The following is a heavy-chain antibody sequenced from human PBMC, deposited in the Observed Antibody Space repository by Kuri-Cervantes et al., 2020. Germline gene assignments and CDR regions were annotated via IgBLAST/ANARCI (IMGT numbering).Heavy chain of an antibody. D-gene: IGHD2-8*01. CDR1: GGSISSSSYY. CDR3: ARRMGTYYGMDV. J-gene: IGHJ6*02. CDR2: IYYSGST. V-gene: IGHV4-39*07. Sequence: SETLSLTCTVSGGSISSSSYYWGWIRQPPGKGLEWIGSIYYSGSTYYNPSLKSRVTISVDTSKNQFSLRLSSVTAADTALYYCARRMGTYYGMDVWGQGTTVTVSS.